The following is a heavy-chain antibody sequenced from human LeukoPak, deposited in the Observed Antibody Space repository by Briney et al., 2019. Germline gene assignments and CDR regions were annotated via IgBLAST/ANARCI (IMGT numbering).Heavy chain of an antibody. V-gene: IGHV1-69*04. CDR1: GGTFSSYA. Sequence: ASVKVSCKASGGTFSSYAISWVRQAPGQGLEWMGRIIPILGIANYAQKFQGRVTITADKSTSTAYMELSSLRSEDTAVYYCARGVVVVAAYSGRQYYGMDVWGQGTTVTVSS. CDR2: IIPILGIA. CDR3: ARGVVVVAAYSGRQYYGMDV. J-gene: IGHJ6*02. D-gene: IGHD2-15*01.